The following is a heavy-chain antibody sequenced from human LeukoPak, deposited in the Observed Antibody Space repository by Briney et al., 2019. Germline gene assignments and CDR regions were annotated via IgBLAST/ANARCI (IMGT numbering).Heavy chain of an antibody. J-gene: IGHJ3*02. CDR3: ASGPFTRIMGSFDI. CDR2: IYSDGDT. V-gene: IGHV3-53*01. Sequence: GGSLRLSCAASGLTVSANCMSWVRQTPGQGLEWVSSIYSDGDTYYTNSVKGRFTISRDNSKNRVYLQMNTLTAEDTARYYCASGPFTRIMGSFDIWGPGTLVTVSS. D-gene: IGHD3-22*01. CDR1: GLTVSANC.